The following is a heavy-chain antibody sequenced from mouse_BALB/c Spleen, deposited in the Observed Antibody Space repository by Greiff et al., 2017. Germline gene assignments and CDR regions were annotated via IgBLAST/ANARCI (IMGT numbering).Heavy chain of an antibody. D-gene: IGHD2-1*01. J-gene: IGHJ1*01. CDR2: INSNGGST. Sequence: EVKLMESGGGLVKLGGSLKLSCAASGFTFSSYYMSWVRQTPEKRLELVAAINSNGGSTYYPDTVKGRFTISRDNAKNTLYLQMSSLKSEDTALYYCARPYGNRWYFDVWGAGTTVTVSS. V-gene: IGHV5-6-2*01. CDR3: ARPYGNRWYFDV. CDR1: GFTFSSYY.